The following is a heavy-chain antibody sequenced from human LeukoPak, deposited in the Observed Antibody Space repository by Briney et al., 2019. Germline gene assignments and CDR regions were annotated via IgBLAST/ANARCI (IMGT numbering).Heavy chain of an antibody. V-gene: IGHV3-23*01. Sequence: GGSLRLSCAASGFTFSSYAMSWVRQAPGKGLEWVSAISGSGGSTYYADSVKGRFTISRDNAKNSLYLQMNSLRAEDTAVYYCARSPNYYYYYMDVWGKGTTVTISS. CDR1: GFTFSSYA. J-gene: IGHJ6*03. CDR3: ARSPNYYYYYMDV. CDR2: ISGSGGST.